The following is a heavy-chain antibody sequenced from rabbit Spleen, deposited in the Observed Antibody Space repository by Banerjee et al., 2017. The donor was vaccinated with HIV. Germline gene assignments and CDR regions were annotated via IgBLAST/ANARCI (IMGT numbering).Heavy chain of an antibody. Sequence: QSLEESGGDLVKPGASLTLTCTASGFSFSSSYYMCWVRQAPGKGLEWIACIYSGSSGSTYYASWAKGRFTISKTSSTTVTLQMTSLTVADTATYFCARAGEGGDGYLNLWGPGTLVTVS. V-gene: IGHV1S40*01. CDR1: GFSFSSSYY. CDR3: ARAGEGGDGYLNL. CDR2: IYSGSSGST. D-gene: IGHD5-1*01. J-gene: IGHJ4*01.